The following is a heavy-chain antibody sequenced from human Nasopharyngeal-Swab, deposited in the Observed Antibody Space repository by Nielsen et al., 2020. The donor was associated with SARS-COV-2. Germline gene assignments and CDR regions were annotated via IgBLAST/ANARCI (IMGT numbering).Heavy chain of an antibody. D-gene: IGHD3-22*01. CDR2: ISGSGGST. Sequence: GESLKISCAASGFTFSSYAMSWVRQAPGKGLEWVSAISGSGGSTYYADSVKGRFTISRDNSKNTLYLQMNSLRAEDTAVYYCAKVISTYCYDSSGYYYVAPHDAFDIWGQGTMVTVSS. CDR3: AKVISTYCYDSSGYYYVAPHDAFDI. CDR1: GFTFSSYA. V-gene: IGHV3-23*01. J-gene: IGHJ3*02.